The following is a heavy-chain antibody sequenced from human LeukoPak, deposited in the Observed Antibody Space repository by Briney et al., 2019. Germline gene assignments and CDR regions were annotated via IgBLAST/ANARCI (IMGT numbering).Heavy chain of an antibody. CDR1: GFSFRSYG. CDR2: IGSDGSKE. Sequence: PGGSLRLPCAASGFSFRSYGIHWVRQAPGKGLEWVAVIGSDGSKEYYADSVKGRFTISRDNSKNTLYLQMNSLRTEGTAMYFCAKEIYYDSSAFFDYWGQGTLVTVSS. V-gene: IGHV3-30*18. J-gene: IGHJ4*02. CDR3: AKEIYYDSSAFFDY. D-gene: IGHD3-22*01.